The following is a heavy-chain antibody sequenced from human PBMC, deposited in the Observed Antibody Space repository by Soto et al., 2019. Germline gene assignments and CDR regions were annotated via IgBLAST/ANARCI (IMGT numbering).Heavy chain of an antibody. V-gene: IGHV1-18*01. CDR1: GYTFTSYG. CDR2: ISAYNGNT. D-gene: IGHD2-15*01. Sequence: ASVKVSCKASGYTFTSYGISWVRQAPGQGLEWMGWISAYNGNTNYAQKLQGRVTMTTDTSTSTAYMELRSLRSDDTAVYYCASFRGRGKYYYYYYMDVWGKGTTVTVSS. J-gene: IGHJ6*03. CDR3: ASFRGRGKYYYYYYMDV.